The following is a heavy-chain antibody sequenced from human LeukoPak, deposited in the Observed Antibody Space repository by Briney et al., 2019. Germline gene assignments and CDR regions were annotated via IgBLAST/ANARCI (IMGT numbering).Heavy chain of an antibody. Sequence: GGSLRLSCAASGFTFSSYSMNWVRQAPGKGLEWVSYISSSSSTIYYADSVKGRFTISRDNAKNSLYLQMNSLRAEDTAVYYCARDDRIRLHLAEKNAFDIWGQGTMVTVSS. CDR2: ISSSSSTI. J-gene: IGHJ3*02. CDR3: ARDDRIRLHLAEKNAFDI. D-gene: IGHD2-15*01. CDR1: GFTFSSYS. V-gene: IGHV3-48*01.